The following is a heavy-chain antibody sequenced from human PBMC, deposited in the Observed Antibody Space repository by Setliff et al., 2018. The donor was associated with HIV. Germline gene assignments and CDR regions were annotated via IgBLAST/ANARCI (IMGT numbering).Heavy chain of an antibody. CDR2: ISVSGGRT. CDR3: AREPSAAGPEYFQH. CDR1: GFTFSTYA. V-gene: IGHV3-23*01. Sequence: GGSLRLSCAASGFTFSTYAMSWFRQAPGKGLEWVSSISVSGGRTNHADSVQGRFTISRDNAKNSLYLQMNSLSAEDTAVYYCAREPSAAGPEYFQHWGQGTLVTVSS. J-gene: IGHJ1*01. D-gene: IGHD6-13*01.